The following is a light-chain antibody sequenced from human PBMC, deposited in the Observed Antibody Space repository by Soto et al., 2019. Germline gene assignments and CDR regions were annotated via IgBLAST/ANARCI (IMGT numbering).Light chain of an antibody. CDR1: QRVSSIY. CDR3: QQYGTPPWT. J-gene: IGKJ1*01. CDR2: GAS. V-gene: IGKV3-20*01. Sequence: ELVLTQSPGTLSLSPGERATLSCSASQRVSSIYLAWYQQRPGQAPRLLIYGASDRATGIPDRFSGSGSGTDFTLTIRRLEPEDFAVYYCQQYGTPPWTFGQGTKVDI.